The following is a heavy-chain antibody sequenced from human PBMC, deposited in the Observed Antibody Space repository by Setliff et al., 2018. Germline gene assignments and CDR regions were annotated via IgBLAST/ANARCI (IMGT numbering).Heavy chain of an antibody. Sequence: SQTLSLTCAISGDSVSSNSAAWNWIRQSPSRGLEWLGRTYYRSKWYDDYAVSVKSRITINPDTSKNQFSLQLNSVTAADTAVYYCARGLGVWLIGWFDPWGQGTLVTVSS. CDR3: ARGLGVWLIGWFDP. D-gene: IGHD5-18*01. CDR2: TYYRSKWYD. CDR1: GDSVSSNSAA. J-gene: IGHJ5*02. V-gene: IGHV6-1*01.